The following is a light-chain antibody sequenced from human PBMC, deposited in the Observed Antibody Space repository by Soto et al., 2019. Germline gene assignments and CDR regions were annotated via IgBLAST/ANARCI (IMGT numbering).Light chain of an antibody. Sequence: QTVVTQPPSASGTPGQRVTISCSGSSSNIGSHTVNWYQQLPGTAPKLLIYSNNQRPSGVPDRFSASKSGTSASLAISGLQSEDEADYFCAGWDDSLNGDVVFGGGTKVTVL. V-gene: IGLV1-44*01. CDR1: SSNIGSHT. J-gene: IGLJ2*01. CDR3: AGWDDSLNGDVV. CDR2: SNN.